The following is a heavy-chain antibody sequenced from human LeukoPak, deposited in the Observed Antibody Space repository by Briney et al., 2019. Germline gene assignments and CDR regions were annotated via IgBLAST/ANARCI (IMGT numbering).Heavy chain of an antibody. J-gene: IGHJ5*02. V-gene: IGHV3-7*04. D-gene: IGHD3-10*01. CDR3: VRAHHPGGWFDP. CDR1: GFTFSSYW. Sequence: GGSLRLSCAASGFTFSSYWMTWVRQAPGKGLEWVASINQDGGEIQYVDSVKGRFTISRDNAKNSLYLQMNSLAAEDTGVHYCVRAHHPGGWFDPWGQGTLVTVSS. CDR2: INQDGGEI.